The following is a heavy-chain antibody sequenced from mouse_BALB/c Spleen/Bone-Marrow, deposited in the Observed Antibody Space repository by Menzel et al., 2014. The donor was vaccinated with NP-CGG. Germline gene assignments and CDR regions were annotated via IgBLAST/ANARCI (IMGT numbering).Heavy chain of an antibody. CDR2: ISTYYGDA. CDR3: AREVRDDYAMDY. J-gene: IGHJ4*01. CDR1: GYTFTDYA. Sequence: QVQLQQPGAELVRPGVSVKISCKGSGYTFTDYAMHWVKQSHAKSLEWIGVISTYYGDASYNQKFKGKATMTVDKSSSTAYMELARLPSEDSAIYYCAREVRDDYAMDYWGQGTSVTGSS. V-gene: IGHV1S137*01. D-gene: IGHD2-14*01.